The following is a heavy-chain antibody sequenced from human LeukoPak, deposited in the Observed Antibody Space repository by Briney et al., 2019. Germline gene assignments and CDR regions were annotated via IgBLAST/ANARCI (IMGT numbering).Heavy chain of an antibody. CDR3: ARGVNKGYPGGYYYYMDV. Sequence: SVKVSCKASGGTFSSYAISWVRQAPGQGLEWMGGIIPIFGTANYAQKFRGRVTITTDESTSTAYMELSSLRSEDTAVYYCARGVNKGYPGGYYYYMDVWGKGTTVTVSS. CDR2: IIPIFGTA. J-gene: IGHJ6*03. CDR1: GGTFSSYA. D-gene: IGHD2-15*01. V-gene: IGHV1-69*05.